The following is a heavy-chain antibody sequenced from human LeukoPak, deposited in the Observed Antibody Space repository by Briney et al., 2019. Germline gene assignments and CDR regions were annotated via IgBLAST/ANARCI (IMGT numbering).Heavy chain of an antibody. Sequence: ASVKVSCKASGYTFTSYGISWVRQAPGQGLEWMGWISAYNGNTNYAQKLQGRVTMTTDTSTSTAYMELRSLRSDDAAVYYCARDYDTARTWTYDYWGQGTLVTVSS. CDR3: ARDYDTARTWTYDY. V-gene: IGHV1-18*01. D-gene: IGHD5-18*01. J-gene: IGHJ4*02. CDR1: GYTFTSYG. CDR2: ISAYNGNT.